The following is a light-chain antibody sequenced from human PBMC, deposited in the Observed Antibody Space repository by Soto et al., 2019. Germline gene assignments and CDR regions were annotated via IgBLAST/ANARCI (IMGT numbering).Light chain of an antibody. CDR2: KNN. V-gene: IGLV1-40*01. Sequence: QSVLTQPPSVSGAPGQTITISCTGSRSNVGANYDVHWYQVLPGAGPRLLIYKNNNRPSGVPDRFSGSKSGTSVSLDITGLRAEDEAVYYCQSYDNVLTSPLFGGGTKLTVL. CDR3: QSYDNVLTSPL. CDR1: RSNVGANYD. J-gene: IGLJ3*02.